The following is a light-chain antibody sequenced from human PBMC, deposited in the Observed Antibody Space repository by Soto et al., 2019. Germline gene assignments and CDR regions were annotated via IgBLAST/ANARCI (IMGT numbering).Light chain of an antibody. CDR1: QSAYSSY. V-gene: IGKV3-20*01. J-gene: IGKJ4*01. Sequence: EIVLTQSPVTLSLSPGERATLSCRASQSAYSSYLAWYQQKPGQAPRLLIYGASSSAAGIPDRFSGSGSGTDFTLTISRLEPEDFAVYYCQRYGSSSSFGGGTKVEIK. CDR3: QRYGSSSS. CDR2: GAS.